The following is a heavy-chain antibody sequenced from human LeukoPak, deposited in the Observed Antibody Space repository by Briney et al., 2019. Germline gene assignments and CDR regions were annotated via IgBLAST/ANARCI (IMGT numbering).Heavy chain of an antibody. CDR1: GGSISSYY. CDR2: IYYSGST. V-gene: IGHV4-59*12. CDR3: ARVTVTNWFDP. Sequence: SETLSLTCTVSGGSISSYYWSWIRQPPGKGLGWIGYIYYSGSTYYNPSLKSRVTISVDTSKNQFSLILTSVTAADTAVYYCARVTVTNWFDPWGQGTLVTVSS. J-gene: IGHJ5*02. D-gene: IGHD2-21*02.